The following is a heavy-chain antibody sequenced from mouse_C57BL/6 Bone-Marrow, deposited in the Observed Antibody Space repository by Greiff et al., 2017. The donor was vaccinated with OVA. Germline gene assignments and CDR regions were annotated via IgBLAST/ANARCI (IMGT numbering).Heavy chain of an antibody. CDR2: FNPYNGGT. Sequence: EVQLQQSGPVLVKPGASVKMSCKASGYTFTDYYMNWVNQSLGKSLEWIGVFNPYNGGTNYNQKFKGKAHLTVNNSYSPPSMQLNSLTSEDAAVYYCARSRGYSAWFAYWGQGTLVTVSA. CDR1: GYTFTDYY. D-gene: IGHD2-3*01. CDR3: ARSRGYSAWFAY. V-gene: IGHV1-19*01. J-gene: IGHJ3*01.